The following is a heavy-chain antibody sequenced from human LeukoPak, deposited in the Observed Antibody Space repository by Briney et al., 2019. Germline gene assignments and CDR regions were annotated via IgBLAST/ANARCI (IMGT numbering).Heavy chain of an antibody. CDR1: GGSFSGYY. V-gene: IGHV4-34*01. CDR2: IYYSGST. CDR3: ARRLSGGSAKRGAFDI. J-gene: IGHJ3*02. D-gene: IGHD2-15*01. Sequence: SETLSLTCAVYGGSFSGYYWSWIRQPPGKGLEWIGSIYYSGSTYYNPSLKSRVTISVDTSKNQFSLKLSSVTAADTAVYYCARRLSGGSAKRGAFDIWGQGTMVTVSS.